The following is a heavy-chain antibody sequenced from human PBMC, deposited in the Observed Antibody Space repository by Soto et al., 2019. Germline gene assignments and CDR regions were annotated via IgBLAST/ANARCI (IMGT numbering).Heavy chain of an antibody. Sequence: GGSLRLSCAASGFTFSSYAMSWVRQAPGKGLEWVSAISGSGGSTYYADSVKGRFTISRDNSKNTQYLQMNSLRAEDTAVYYCAKGFSFCSGGSCYDYWGQGTLVTVSS. V-gene: IGHV3-23*01. J-gene: IGHJ4*02. D-gene: IGHD2-15*01. CDR2: ISGSGGST. CDR3: AKGFSFCSGGSCYDY. CDR1: GFTFSSYA.